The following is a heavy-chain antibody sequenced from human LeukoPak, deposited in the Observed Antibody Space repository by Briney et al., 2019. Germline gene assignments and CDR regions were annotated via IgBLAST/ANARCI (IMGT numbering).Heavy chain of an antibody. V-gene: IGHV1-69*13. CDR1: GGTFSSYA. Sequence: ASVKVSCRASGGTFSSYAISWVRQAPGQGLEWMGGIIPIFGTANYAQKFQGRVTITADESTSTAYMELSSLRSEDTAVYYCARVRFLEWLMDNWFDPWGQGTLVTVSS. J-gene: IGHJ5*02. CDR3: ARVRFLEWLMDNWFDP. D-gene: IGHD3-3*01. CDR2: IIPIFGTA.